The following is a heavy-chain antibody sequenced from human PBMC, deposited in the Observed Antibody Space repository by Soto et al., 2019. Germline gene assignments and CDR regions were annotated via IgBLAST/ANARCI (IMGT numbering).Heavy chain of an antibody. CDR1: GFTFSSFW. Sequence: EVQLVESGGGLVQPGGSLRLSCAVSGFTFSSFWMHWVRQAPGEGLVWVSRINTDGSSTSYADSVKGRFTISRDNAKTTLYLQTYSLRVEDTAMFYCAKGGVDTFGLSYWGQGTRVSVSS. D-gene: IGHD3-10*01. CDR2: INTDGSST. V-gene: IGHV3-74*01. J-gene: IGHJ4*02. CDR3: AKGGVDTFGLSY.